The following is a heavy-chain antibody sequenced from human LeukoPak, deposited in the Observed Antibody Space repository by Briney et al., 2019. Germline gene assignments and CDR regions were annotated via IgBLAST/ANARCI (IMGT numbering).Heavy chain of an antibody. Sequence: PSETLSLTCAVYGGSFSGYYWSWIRQPPGKGLEWIGEINHSGSTNYNPSLKSRVTISVDTSQNQFSLKLSSVTAADTAVYYCARVVHSSGWYFDYWGQGTLVTVSS. CDR1: GGSFSGYY. J-gene: IGHJ4*02. CDR2: INHSGST. D-gene: IGHD6-19*01. V-gene: IGHV4-34*01. CDR3: ARVVHSSGWYFDY.